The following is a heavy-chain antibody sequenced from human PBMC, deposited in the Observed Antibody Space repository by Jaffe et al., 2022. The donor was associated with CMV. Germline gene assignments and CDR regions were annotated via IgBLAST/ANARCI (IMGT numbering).Heavy chain of an antibody. V-gene: IGHV3-49*04. CDR1: GFTFGDYA. J-gene: IGHJ5*02. Sequence: EVQLVESGGGLVQPGRSLRLSCTASGFTFGDYAMSWVRQAPGKGLEWVGFIRSKAYGGTTEYAASVKGRFTISRDDSKSIAYLQMNSLKTEDTAVYYCTRDPSAGYCSGGSCWWFDPWGQGTLVTVSS. CDR3: TRDPSAGYCSGGSCWWFDP. D-gene: IGHD2-15*01. CDR2: IRSKAYGGTT.